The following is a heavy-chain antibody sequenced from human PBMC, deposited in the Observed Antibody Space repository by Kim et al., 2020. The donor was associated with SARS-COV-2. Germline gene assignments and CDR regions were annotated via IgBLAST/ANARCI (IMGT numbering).Heavy chain of an antibody. CDR2: IYYSGST. CDR3: ARDERDSSGWANWFDP. CDR1: GGSISSYY. D-gene: IGHD6-19*01. Sequence: SETLFLTCTVSGGSISSYYWSWIRQPPGKGLEWIGYIYYSGSTNYNPSLKSRVTISVDTSKNQFSLKLSSVTAADTAVYYCARDERDSSGWANWFDPWGQGTLVTVSS. J-gene: IGHJ5*02. V-gene: IGHV4-59*13.